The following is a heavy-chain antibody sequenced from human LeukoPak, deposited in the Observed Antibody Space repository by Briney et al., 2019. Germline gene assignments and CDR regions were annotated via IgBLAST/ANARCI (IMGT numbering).Heavy chain of an antibody. V-gene: IGHV3-30*03. CDR3: ARDRAWNYFDY. CDR1: GFTFSRHG. J-gene: IGHJ4*02. CDR2: ISNDGSRK. D-gene: IGHD3-3*01. Sequence: GGSLRLSCAPSGFTFSRHGMHWVRQAPGKGLEWVAIISNDGSRKYHAHSVEGRFTISRDNSKNTLYLQMDSLRAEDTAVYYCARDRAWNYFDYWGQGTLVTVSP.